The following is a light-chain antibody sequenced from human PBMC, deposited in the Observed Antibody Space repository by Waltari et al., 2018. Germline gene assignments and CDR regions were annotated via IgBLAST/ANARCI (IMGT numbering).Light chain of an antibody. V-gene: IGLV3-19*01. CDR1: SLSNCS. CDR3: ASRDTSGNDPQVV. Sequence: SELTQDPAVSVAVGRTVLSSCHGGSLSNCSSSWYQLQPGQAPGLVFYGGTNRPSGIPDRVSGYIAGNTATVTSKGVKAEDEGEDYCASRDTSGNDPQVVFGGGTKRTVL. J-gene: IGLJ2*01. CDR2: GGT.